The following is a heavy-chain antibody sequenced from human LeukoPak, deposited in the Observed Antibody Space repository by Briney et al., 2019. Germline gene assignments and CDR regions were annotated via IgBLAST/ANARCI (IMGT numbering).Heavy chain of an antibody. CDR1: GFAFSSYW. Sequence: GGSLRLSCAASGFAFSSYWMHWVRQAPGKGLVWVSRIDSDESSTSYADSVKGRFTISRDNAKNTLYLQMNSLRAEDTAVYYCAREAAAGTFYYYYYMDVWGKGTTVTVSS. J-gene: IGHJ6*03. CDR3: AREAAAGTFYYYYYMDV. V-gene: IGHV3-74*01. D-gene: IGHD6-13*01. CDR2: IDSDESST.